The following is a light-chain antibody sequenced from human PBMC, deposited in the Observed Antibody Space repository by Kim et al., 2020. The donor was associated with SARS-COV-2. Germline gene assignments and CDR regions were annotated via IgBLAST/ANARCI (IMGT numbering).Light chain of an antibody. CDR3: QQSYIPPLT. J-gene: IGKJ3*01. CDR1: QSISSH. CDR2: AAS. Sequence: DIQMTQSPSSLSASVGDRVTITCRTTQSISSHLNWYQQKPGRAPKLLISAASTLQGGVPSRFSGSGSETDFTLTISSLQPEDFATYFCQQSYIPPLTVGPGTKVDIK. V-gene: IGKV1-39*01.